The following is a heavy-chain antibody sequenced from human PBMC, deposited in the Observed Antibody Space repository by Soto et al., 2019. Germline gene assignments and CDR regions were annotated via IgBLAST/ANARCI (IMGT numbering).Heavy chain of an antibody. D-gene: IGHD3-10*01. CDR2: IYYSGST. J-gene: IGHJ3*02. CDR3: ARHDEVLLWFGEFTGAFDI. V-gene: IGHV4-39*01. CDR1: GGSISSSSYY. Sequence: SETLSLTCTVSGGSISSSSYYWGWIRHPPGKGLEWIGSIYYSGSTYYNPSLKSRVTISVDTSKNQFSLKLSSVTAADTAVYYCARHDEVLLWFGEFTGAFDIWGQGTMVTVSS.